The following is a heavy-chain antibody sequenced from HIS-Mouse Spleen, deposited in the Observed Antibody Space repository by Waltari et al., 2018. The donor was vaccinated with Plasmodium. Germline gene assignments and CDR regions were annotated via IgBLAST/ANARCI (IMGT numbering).Heavy chain of an antibody. D-gene: IGHD3-9*01. V-gene: IGHV4-34*01. J-gene: IGHJ3*02. CDR2: INHSGST. CDR1: GGSFSGYY. CDR3: ARAPIRDAFDI. Sequence: QVQLQQWGAGLLKPSETLSLTCAVYGGSFSGYYWSWIRQPPGKGLEWIGEINHSGSTTYNPSLKRRVTISVDPSKNQFSLKLSSVTAADTAVYYCARAPIRDAFDIWGQGTMVTVSS.